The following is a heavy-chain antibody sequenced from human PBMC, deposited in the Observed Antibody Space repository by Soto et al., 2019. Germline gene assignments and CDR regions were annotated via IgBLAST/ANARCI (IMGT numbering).Heavy chain of an antibody. Sequence: QVQLVQSGAEVKKPGASVKVSCKASGYTFTGYYMHWVRQAPGQGLEWMGWINPNSGGTNYAQKFQGWVTMTRDTSISTAYMELSRLRSDDTAVYCCAILGGERGYCSGGSCPFDYWGQGTLVTVSS. J-gene: IGHJ4*02. V-gene: IGHV1-2*04. D-gene: IGHD2-15*01. CDR1: GYTFTGYY. CDR3: AILGGERGYCSGGSCPFDY. CDR2: INPNSGGT.